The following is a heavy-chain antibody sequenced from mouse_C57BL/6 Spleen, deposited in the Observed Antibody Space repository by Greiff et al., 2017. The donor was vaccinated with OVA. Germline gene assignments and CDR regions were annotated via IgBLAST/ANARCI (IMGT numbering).Heavy chain of an antibody. J-gene: IGHJ4*01. CDR3: ARTPFYYDYYYAMDY. D-gene: IGHD2-4*01. CDR1: GYTFTSYW. Sequence: QVQLQQPGTELVKPGASVKLSCKASGYTFTSYWMHWVKQRPGQGLEWIGNINPSNGGTNYNEKFKSKATLTVDKSSSTAYMQLSSLTSEDSAVYYCARTPFYYDYYYAMDYWGQGTSVTVSS. CDR2: INPSNGGT. V-gene: IGHV1-53*01.